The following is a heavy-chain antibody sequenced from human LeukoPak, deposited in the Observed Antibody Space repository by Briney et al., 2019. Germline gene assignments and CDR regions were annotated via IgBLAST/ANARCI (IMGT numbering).Heavy chain of an antibody. CDR2: INTITGNP. CDR3: ARDTAEGGYSYGDFDY. CDR1: GYTFTSYA. V-gene: IGHV7-4-1*01. J-gene: IGHJ4*02. D-gene: IGHD5-18*01. Sequence: RASVKGSCKASGYTFTSYAMNSVRQAPGQGLGWMGWINTITGNPTYAQGFTGPFAFSLDTSVSTAYLQICSLKAEDTAVYYCARDTAEGGYSYGDFDYWASEPWSPSPQ.